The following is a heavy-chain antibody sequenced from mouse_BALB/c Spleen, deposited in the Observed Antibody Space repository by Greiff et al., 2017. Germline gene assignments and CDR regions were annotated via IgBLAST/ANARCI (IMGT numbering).Heavy chain of an antibody. CDR2: ISSGGSYT. Sequence: EVKLVESGGGLVKPGGSLKLSCAASGFTFSSYAMSWVRQTPEKRLEWVATISSGGSYTYYPDSVKGRFTISRDNAKNTLYLQMSSLRSEDTAMYYCARRDYGSSYDYAMDYWGQGTSVTVSS. CDR3: ARRDYGSSYDYAMDY. V-gene: IGHV5-9-3*01. D-gene: IGHD1-1*01. CDR1: GFTFSSYA. J-gene: IGHJ4*01.